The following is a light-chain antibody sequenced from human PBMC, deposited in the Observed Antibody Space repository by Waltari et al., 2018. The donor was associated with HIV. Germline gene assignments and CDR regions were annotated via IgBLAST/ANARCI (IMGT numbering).Light chain of an antibody. V-gene: IGKV1-39*01. Sequence: DIQMTQSPSSLSASVGGRVTITCRASQSIRNYLYWYQQKPGKAPKLLIYAASSLQSGVPSRFSGSGSGTDFTLTISSLQPEDFATYYCQQSYSTPFTFGPGTKVDIK. J-gene: IGKJ3*01. CDR3: QQSYSTPFT. CDR1: QSIRNY. CDR2: AAS.